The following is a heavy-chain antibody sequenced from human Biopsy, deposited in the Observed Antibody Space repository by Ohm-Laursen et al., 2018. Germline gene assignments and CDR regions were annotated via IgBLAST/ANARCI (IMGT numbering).Heavy chain of an antibody. Sequence: TLSLTCTVSGGSFTGHYWTWIRQPPGKGLELIGHISHTGYTSYKSSLKSRVTISLDTSRKHFSLRLTSLAAADTAVYYCARGSNEYGGLYFPHWGQGTLVTVSS. J-gene: IGHJ1*01. D-gene: IGHD4-23*01. CDR1: GGSFTGHY. V-gene: IGHV4-59*11. CDR3: ARGSNEYGGLYFPH. CDR2: ISHTGYT.